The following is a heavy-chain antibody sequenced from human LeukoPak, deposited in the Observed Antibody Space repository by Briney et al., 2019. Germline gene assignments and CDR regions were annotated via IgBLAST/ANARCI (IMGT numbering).Heavy chain of an antibody. CDR3: ARDGYCRGSSCPFQH. D-gene: IGHD2-2*03. J-gene: IGHJ1*01. CDR1: GYTFTSYD. CDR2: MNPNSGNT. V-gene: IGHV1-8*01. Sequence: ASVKVSCKASGYTFTSYDINWVRPATGQGLEWMGWMNPNSGNTGYAQKFQGRVTMTRNTSISTAYMELSSLRSEDTAVYFCARDGYCRGSSCPFQHWGQGTMVTVSS.